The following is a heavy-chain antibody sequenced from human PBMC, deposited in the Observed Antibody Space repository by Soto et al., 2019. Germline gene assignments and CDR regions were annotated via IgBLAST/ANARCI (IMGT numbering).Heavy chain of an antibody. CDR2: ISGSGGST. CDR1: GFTFSSYA. CDR3: AKDRSSRIFGVVTPLDV. V-gene: IGHV3-23*01. Sequence: PGGSLRLSCAASGFTFSSYAMSWVRQAPGKGLEWVSAISGSGGSTYYADSVKGRFTISRDNSKNTLYLQMNSLRAEDTAVYYCAKDRSSRIFGVVTPLDVWGQGTTVTGSS. D-gene: IGHD3-3*01. J-gene: IGHJ6*02.